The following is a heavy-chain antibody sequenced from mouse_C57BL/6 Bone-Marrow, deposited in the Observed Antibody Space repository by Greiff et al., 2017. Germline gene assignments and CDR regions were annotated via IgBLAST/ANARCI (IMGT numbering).Heavy chain of an antibody. Sequence: QVQLQQPGAELVKPGASVKMSCKASGYTFTSYWITWVKPRPGQGLEWIGDIYPGSGSTNYNEKFKSKATLTVDTSSSTAYMQLSSLTSEDSAVYYCARPKPPLLRYWYFDVWGTGTTVTVSS. D-gene: IGHD1-1*01. V-gene: IGHV1-55*01. CDR1: GYTFTSYW. CDR2: IYPGSGST. CDR3: ARPKPPLLRYWYFDV. J-gene: IGHJ1*03.